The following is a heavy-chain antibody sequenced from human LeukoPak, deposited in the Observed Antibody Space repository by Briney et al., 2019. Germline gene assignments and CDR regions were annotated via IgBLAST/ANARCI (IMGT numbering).Heavy chain of an antibody. V-gene: IGHV1-2*02. Sequence: GASVKVSCKASGYTFTGYYMHWVRQAPGQGLEWMGWINPNSGGTNYAQKFQGRVTMTRDTSISTAYMELSRLRSDDTAVYYCARDPPLYSGNSPLDYWGQGTLVTVSS. CDR2: INPNSGGT. D-gene: IGHD4-23*01. CDR1: GYTFTGYY. J-gene: IGHJ4*02. CDR3: ARDPPLYSGNSPLDY.